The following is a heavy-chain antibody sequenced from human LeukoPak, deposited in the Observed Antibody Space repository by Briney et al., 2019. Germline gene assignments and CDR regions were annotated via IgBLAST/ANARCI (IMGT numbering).Heavy chain of an antibody. CDR3: ARDEGVPAASFDY. Sequence: SETLSLTCTVSGGSISGYYWSWIRQPPGKGLEWIGEINHSGSTNYNPSLKSRVTISVDTSKNQFSLKLSSVTAADTAVYYCARDEGVPAASFDYWGQGTLVTVSS. J-gene: IGHJ4*02. CDR1: GGSISGYY. D-gene: IGHD2-2*01. V-gene: IGHV4-34*01. CDR2: INHSGST.